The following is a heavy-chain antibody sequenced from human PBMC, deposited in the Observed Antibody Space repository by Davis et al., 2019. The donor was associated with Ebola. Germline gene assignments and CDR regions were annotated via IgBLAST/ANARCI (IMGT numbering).Heavy chain of an antibody. J-gene: IGHJ4*02. CDR3: ASGAEWLVSGY. D-gene: IGHD6-19*01. CDR2: IIPMFGTA. CDR1: GGTFSSYG. Sequence: AASVKVSCKASGGTFSSYGISWVRQAPGQGLEWMGGIIPMFGTANYAQKFQGRVTITADESTSTAYMELSSLRSEDTAVYYCASGAEWLVSGYWGQGTLVTVSS. V-gene: IGHV1-69*13.